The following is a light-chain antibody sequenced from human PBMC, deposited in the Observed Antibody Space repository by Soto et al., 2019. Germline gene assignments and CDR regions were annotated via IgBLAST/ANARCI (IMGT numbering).Light chain of an antibody. CDR1: QCVRSTY. Sequence: EIVLTQSPGILSLSPGERATLSCRASQCVRSTYLAWYQQKPGQAPRLLIHGASSRATGIPDRFSGSGSGTDFTLTISRLEPEDFAVYYCQYCSSSLSITFGQGTRLDIK. CDR2: GAS. CDR3: QYCSSSLSIT. V-gene: IGKV3-20*01. J-gene: IGKJ5*01.